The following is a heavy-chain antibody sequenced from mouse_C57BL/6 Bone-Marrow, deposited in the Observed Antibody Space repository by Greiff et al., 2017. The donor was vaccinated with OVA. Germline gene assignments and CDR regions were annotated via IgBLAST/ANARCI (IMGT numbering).Heavy chain of an antibody. CDR2: IWGVGST. CDR3: ASHYYGSSLYYFDY. J-gene: IGHJ2*01. D-gene: IGHD1-1*01. Sequence: QVQLQQSGPGLVAPSQSLSITCTVSGFSLTSYGVDWVRQSPGKGLEWLGVIWGVGSTNYNSALKSRLSISKDNSKSQVFLKMNSLQTDDTAMYYCASHYYGSSLYYFDYWGQGTTLTVSS. V-gene: IGHV2-6*01. CDR1: GFSLTSYG.